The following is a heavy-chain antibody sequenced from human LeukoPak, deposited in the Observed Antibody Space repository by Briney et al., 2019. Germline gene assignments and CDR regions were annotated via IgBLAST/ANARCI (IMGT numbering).Heavy chain of an antibody. V-gene: IGHV3-30-3*01. CDR1: GFTFSSYA. CDR3: AGYSSSWFTVDYYYGMDV. CDR2: ISYDGSNK. D-gene: IGHD6-13*01. Sequence: GGSLRLSCAASGFTFSSYAMHWVCQAPGKGLEWVAVISYDGSNKYYADSVKGRFTISRDNSKNTLYLQMNSLRAEDTAVYYCAGYSSSWFTVDYYYGMDVWGQGTTVTVSS. J-gene: IGHJ6*02.